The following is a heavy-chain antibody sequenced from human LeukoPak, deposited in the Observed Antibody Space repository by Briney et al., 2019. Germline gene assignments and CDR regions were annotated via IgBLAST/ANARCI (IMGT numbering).Heavy chain of an antibody. J-gene: IGHJ5*02. CDR3: ARASPNYYDSSGYWFDP. D-gene: IGHD3-22*01. V-gene: IGHV3-20*01. CDR2: INWNGGST. Sequence: GGSLRLSCAASGFTFDDYGMSWVRQAPGKGLEWASGINWNGGSTGYADSVKGRFTISRDHAKNSLYLQMNSLRAEDTALYHCARASPNYYDSSGYWFDPWGQGTLVTVSS. CDR1: GFTFDDYG.